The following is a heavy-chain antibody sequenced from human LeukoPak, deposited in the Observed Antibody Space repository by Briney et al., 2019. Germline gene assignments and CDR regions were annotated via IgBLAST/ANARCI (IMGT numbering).Heavy chain of an antibody. CDR2: IPYDGSNK. D-gene: IGHD2/OR15-2a*01. CDR3: AKDGGYYSLDY. V-gene: IGHV3-30*02. CDR1: GCTFSSYG. J-gene: IGHJ4*02. Sequence: GGSLRLSCAASGCTFSSYGIHWVRQAPGKGPEWVAFIPYDGSNKYYADSVKGRFTISRDNSKNTLYLQMNSLRAEDTAVYYCAKDGGYYSLDYWGQGTLVTVSS.